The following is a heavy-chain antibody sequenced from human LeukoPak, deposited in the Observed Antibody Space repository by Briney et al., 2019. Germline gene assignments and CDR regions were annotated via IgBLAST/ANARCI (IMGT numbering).Heavy chain of an antibody. Sequence: ASVKVSCKASGGTFSSYAISWVGQAPGQGLEWMGGIIPIFGTANYAQKFQGRVTITADKSTSTAYMELSSLRSEDTAVYYCASYVYYYYYMDVWGKGTTVTVSS. CDR1: GGTFSSYA. J-gene: IGHJ6*03. CDR3: ASYVYYYYYMDV. V-gene: IGHV1-69*06. CDR2: IIPIFGTA. D-gene: IGHD3-16*01.